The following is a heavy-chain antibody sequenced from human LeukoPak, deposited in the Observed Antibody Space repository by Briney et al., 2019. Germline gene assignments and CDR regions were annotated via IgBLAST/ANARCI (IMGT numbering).Heavy chain of an antibody. J-gene: IGHJ6*02. Sequence: ASVKVSCKASGYTFTSYGISWVRQAPGQGLEWMGWISAYNGNTNYAQKLQGRATMTTDTSTSTAYMELRSLRSDDTAVYYCARDRPYYYSYYYYGMDVWGQGTTVTVSS. CDR2: ISAYNGNT. CDR1: GYTFTSYG. V-gene: IGHV1-18*01. D-gene: IGHD1-26*01. CDR3: ARDRPYYYSYYYYGMDV.